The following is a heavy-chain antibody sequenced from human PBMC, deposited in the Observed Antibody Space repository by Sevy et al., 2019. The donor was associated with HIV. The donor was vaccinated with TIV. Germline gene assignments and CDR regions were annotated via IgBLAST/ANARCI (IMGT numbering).Heavy chain of an antibody. V-gene: IGHV1-69*06. CDR1: GGTFSSYA. D-gene: IGHD5-18*01. CDR2: IIPIFGTA. CDR3: ARGITGYSYAPKVYYFDY. Sequence: ASVKVSYKASGGTFSSYAISWVRQAPGQGLEWMGGIIPIFGTANYAQKFQGRVTITADKSTSTDYMELSSLRSEDTAVYYCARGITGYSYAPKVYYFDYWGQGTLVTVSS. J-gene: IGHJ4*02.